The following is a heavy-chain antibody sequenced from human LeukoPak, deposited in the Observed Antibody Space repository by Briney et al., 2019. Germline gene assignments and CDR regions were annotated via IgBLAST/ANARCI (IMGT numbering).Heavy chain of an antibody. CDR3: VRVSDPTTVGSSTYSSSWYLRD. CDR1: GFSFSDYL. J-gene: IGHJ4*02. D-gene: IGHD6-13*01. CDR2: IKKDGSEK. Sequence: GGSLLLSCVVSGFSFSDYLMSWVRQAPGKGLEWVANIKKDGSEKYYVDSVKGRFTISRDNAKNTLYLQMNSLRAEDTAVYYCVRVSDPTTVGSSTYSSSWYLRDWGQGTLVTVSS. V-gene: IGHV3-7*01.